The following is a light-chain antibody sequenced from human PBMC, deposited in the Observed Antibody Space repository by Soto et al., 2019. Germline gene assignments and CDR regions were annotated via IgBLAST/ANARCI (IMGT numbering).Light chain of an antibody. CDR2: DDN. J-gene: IGLJ1*01. CDR1: SSNIGGNS. Sequence: QSVMTQPPSVSAAPGQKVTISCSGSSSNIGGNSVSWYQQLPGTPPKLLIYDDNKRPSGIPDRFSGSKSGTSATLGITGLQAEDEGDYYCQSYDSTLSARYVFGTGTKLTVL. V-gene: IGLV1-51*01. CDR3: QSYDSTLSARYV.